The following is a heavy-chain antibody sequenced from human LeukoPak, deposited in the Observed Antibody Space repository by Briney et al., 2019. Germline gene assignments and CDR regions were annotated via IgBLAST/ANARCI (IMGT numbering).Heavy chain of an antibody. CDR1: GGSFSGYY. V-gene: IGHV4-34*01. CDR3: AREAGYYYDSSGRTKDDAFDI. CDR2: INHSGST. D-gene: IGHD3-22*01. Sequence: PSETLSITCAVYGGSFSGYYWSWIRQPPGKGLEWIGEINHSGSTNYNPSLKSRVTISVDTSKNQFSLKLSSVTAADTAVYYCAREAGYYYDSSGRTKDDAFDIWGQGTMVTVSS. J-gene: IGHJ3*02.